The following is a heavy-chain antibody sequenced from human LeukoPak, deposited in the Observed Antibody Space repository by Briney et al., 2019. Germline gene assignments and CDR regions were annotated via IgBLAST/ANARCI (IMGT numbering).Heavy chain of an antibody. Sequence: TSETLSLTCAVYGGSFSGYYWSWIRQPPGKGLEWIGEINHSGSTNYNPSLKSRVTISVDTSKNQFSLRLSSVTAADTAVYYCARDREPGYYGSGSYNWFDPWGQGTLVTVSS. V-gene: IGHV4-34*01. CDR3: ARDREPGYYGSGSYNWFDP. CDR1: GGSFSGYY. CDR2: INHSGST. J-gene: IGHJ5*02. D-gene: IGHD3-10*01.